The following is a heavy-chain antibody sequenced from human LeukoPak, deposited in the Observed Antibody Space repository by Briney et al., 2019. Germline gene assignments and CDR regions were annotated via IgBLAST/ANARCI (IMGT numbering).Heavy chain of an antibody. V-gene: IGHV3-11*01. CDR2: ISSSGDTI. D-gene: IGHD5-18*01. CDR3: ARAVGYTYGYGY. CDR1: GFTLSDSY. Sequence: GGSVRLSCAASGFTLSDSYMSWIRQAPRKGLEWISYISSSGDTIYYADSVKGRFTISRDNAKSSLYLQMNSLRAEDTAVYYCARAVGYTYGYGYWGQGTLVTVSP. J-gene: IGHJ4*02.